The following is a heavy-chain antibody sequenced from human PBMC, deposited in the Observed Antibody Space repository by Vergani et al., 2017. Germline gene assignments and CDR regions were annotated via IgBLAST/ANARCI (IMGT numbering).Heavy chain of an antibody. V-gene: IGHV3-7*01. CDR3: AIGARDIVVLVAATWTWFDP. CDR1: GFTFSSYW. D-gene: IGHD2-15*01. J-gene: IGHJ5*02. Sequence: EVQLVESGGGLVQPGGSLRLSCAASGFTFSSYWMSWVRQAPGKGLEWVAKIKKDGSEKYYVDSVEGLFTISRDNAKNSLYLQMNSLRAGDTAVYYCAIGARDIVVLVAATWTWFDPWGQGTLVTVSS. CDR2: IKKDGSEK.